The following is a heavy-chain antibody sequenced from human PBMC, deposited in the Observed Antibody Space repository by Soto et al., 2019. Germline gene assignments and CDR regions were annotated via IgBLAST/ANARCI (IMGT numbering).Heavy chain of an antibody. V-gene: IGHV3-23*01. J-gene: IGHJ4*02. D-gene: IGHD3-16*01. CDR2: ISDSGGLT. CDR1: GFTFSTYA. CDR3: AKVLIMSATNVGVSGLPY. Sequence: EVQLLESGGGLVQPGGSLRLSCAASGFTFSTYAMNWVRQAPGKGLEWVAGISDSGGLTYYADSVKGRFTISRDNSKHTLFLQMNRLGVDDTAIYYCAKVLIMSATNVGVSGLPYRGQEPLVSVSS.